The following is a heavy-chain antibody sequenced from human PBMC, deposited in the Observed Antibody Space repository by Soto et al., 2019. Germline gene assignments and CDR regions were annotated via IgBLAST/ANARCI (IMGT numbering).Heavy chain of an antibody. Sequence: SVKVSCKASGGTFSSYSISWVRQAPGKGIEWMGGIIPIFGTANYAQKFQGRVTITADESTSTAYMELSSLRSEDTAVYYCAIEYSSSPPYYPIGYWGQGTLVTVSS. J-gene: IGHJ4*02. V-gene: IGHV1-69*13. CDR2: IIPIFGTA. D-gene: IGHD6-6*01. CDR3: AIEYSSSPPYYPIGY. CDR1: GGTFSSYS.